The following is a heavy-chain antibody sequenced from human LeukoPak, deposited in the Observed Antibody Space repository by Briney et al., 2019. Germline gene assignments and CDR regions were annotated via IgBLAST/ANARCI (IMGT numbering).Heavy chain of an antibody. CDR1: GGTFSRYG. Sequence: SVKVSCKASGGTFSRYGISWVRQAPGQGLEWMGGIIPIFGTANYAQKFQGRVTITADESTSTAYMELSSLRSEDTAVYYCAREQQLLNFQPKQFDYWGQGALVTVSS. CDR3: AREQQLLNFQPKQFDY. J-gene: IGHJ4*02. CDR2: IIPIFGTA. D-gene: IGHD6-13*01. V-gene: IGHV1-69*13.